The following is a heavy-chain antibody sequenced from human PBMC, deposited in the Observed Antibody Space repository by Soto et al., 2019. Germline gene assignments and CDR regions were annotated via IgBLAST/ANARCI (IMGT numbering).Heavy chain of an antibody. CDR2: IHYSGTT. CDR3: ARRDIVATSGAFDI. D-gene: IGHD5-12*01. CDR1: GGSISSGNYY. J-gene: IGHJ3*02. Sequence: SETLSLTCTVSGGSISSGNYYWSWIRQHPGKGLEWIGYIHYSGTTYCNPSLKSRLTISVDTSKTQFSLMLSSVTAADTAVYYCARRDIVATSGAFDIWGQGTMVTVSS. V-gene: IGHV4-31*03.